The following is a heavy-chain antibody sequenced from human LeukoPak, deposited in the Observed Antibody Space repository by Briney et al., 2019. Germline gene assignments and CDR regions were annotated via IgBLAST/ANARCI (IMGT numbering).Heavy chain of an antibody. V-gene: IGHV4-59*12. J-gene: IGHJ5*02. CDR2: ISYSGST. CDR1: GGSINSYY. D-gene: IGHD6-13*01. Sequence: PSETLSLTCTVSGGSINSYYWSWIRQPPGKGLEWIGYISYSGSTNYNPSLKSRVTISVDASKNQFSLKVTSVTAADTAVYYCARRGQQLWFRSFDPWGQGTLVTVSS. CDR3: ARRGQQLWFRSFDP.